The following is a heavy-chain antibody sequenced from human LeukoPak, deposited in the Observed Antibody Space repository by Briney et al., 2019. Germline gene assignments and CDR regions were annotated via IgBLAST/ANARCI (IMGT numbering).Heavy chain of an antibody. V-gene: IGHV4-59*01. CDR3: ARWRADYYYGMDV. CDR2: ISYSGST. CDR1: GGSISSYF. Sequence: ASETLSLTCTVSGGSISSYFWSWFRQPPGKGLEWIGYISYSGSTNYNPSLKSRITISLDTSKNQFSLKLSSVTAADTAVYYCARWRADYYYGMDVWGQGTTVTVSS. J-gene: IGHJ6*02. D-gene: IGHD3-3*01.